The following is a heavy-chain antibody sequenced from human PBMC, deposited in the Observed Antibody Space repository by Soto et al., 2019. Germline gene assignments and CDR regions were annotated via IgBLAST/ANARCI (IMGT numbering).Heavy chain of an antibody. CDR1: GFTFSSYA. D-gene: IGHD3-10*01. Sequence: GGSLRLSCAASGFTFSSYAMSWVRQAPGKGLEWVSAISGSGGSTYYADSVKGRFTISRDNSKNTLYLKMNSLRAEDTAVYYCAKLLLWFEGPFDYWGQGTLVTVSS. CDR2: ISGSGGST. V-gene: IGHV3-23*01. J-gene: IGHJ4*02. CDR3: AKLLLWFEGPFDY.